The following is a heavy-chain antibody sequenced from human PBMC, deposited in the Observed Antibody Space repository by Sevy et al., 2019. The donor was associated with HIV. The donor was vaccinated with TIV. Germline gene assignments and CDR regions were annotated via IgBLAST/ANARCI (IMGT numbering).Heavy chain of an antibody. D-gene: IGHD3-22*01. CDR2: ISWNSGSI. J-gene: IGHJ4*02. V-gene: IGHV3-9*01. Sequence: GGSLRLSCAASGFTFDDYAMHWVRQAPGKGLEWVSGISWNSGSIGYADSVKGRFTISRDNAKNSLYLQMNSLRAEDTALYYCAKSGTPNYYVCSGYYNWGQGTLVTVSS. CDR1: GFTFDDYA. CDR3: AKSGTPNYYVCSGYYN.